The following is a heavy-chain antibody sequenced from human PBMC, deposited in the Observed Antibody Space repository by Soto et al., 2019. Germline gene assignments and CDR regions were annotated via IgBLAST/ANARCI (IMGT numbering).Heavy chain of an antibody. CDR1: GASISNYY. Sequence: SETLSLTCSVSGASISNYYWSWIWQPPGKGLEWIGYIYYRGSTNYNPSLKSRVTLSVDRSKNQFSLKLTSVTAADTALYYCANALGISTGLDYWGQGSLVTVCS. J-gene: IGHJ4*02. CDR3: ANALGISTGLDY. D-gene: IGHD2-15*01. CDR2: IYYRGST. V-gene: IGHV4-59*12.